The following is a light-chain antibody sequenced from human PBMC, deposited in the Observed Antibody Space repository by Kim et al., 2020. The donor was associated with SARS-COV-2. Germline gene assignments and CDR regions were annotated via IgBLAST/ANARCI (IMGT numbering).Light chain of an antibody. CDR3: QQYGTSPRT. V-gene: IGKV3-20*01. CDR2: GTS. Sequence: SPGEGATLSCRASQSVSSTYLAWYQQKSGQAPRLLIYGTSTRATGTPDRFSGSGSGTEFTLTISRLEPEDFAVYYCQQYGTSPRTFGGGTKVDIK. J-gene: IGKJ4*01. CDR1: QSVSSTY.